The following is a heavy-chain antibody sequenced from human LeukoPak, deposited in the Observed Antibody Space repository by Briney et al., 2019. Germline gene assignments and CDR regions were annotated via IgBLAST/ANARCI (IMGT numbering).Heavy chain of an antibody. V-gene: IGHV3-30-3*01. CDR3: ARSYDSSGYYSFDC. J-gene: IGHJ4*02. Sequence: GGSLRLSCSPSGFTFSTSWMTWVRQAPGKGLEWVAVISHDGSNEYYADSVKGRFTISRDNSKNTLSLQMNSLRGDDTAVYYCARSYDSSGYYSFDCWGQGTLVTVSS. CDR1: GFTFSTSW. D-gene: IGHD3-22*01. CDR2: ISHDGSNE.